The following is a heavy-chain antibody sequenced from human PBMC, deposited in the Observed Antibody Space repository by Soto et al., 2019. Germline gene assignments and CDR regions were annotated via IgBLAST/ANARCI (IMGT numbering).Heavy chain of an antibody. V-gene: IGHV3-7*01. Sequence: GGSLRLSCAVSGSTFSSYWMSWVRQAPGKGLEWVANIKQDGSEKYNVGSVKGRFTFSRDNAKNSLYLQMKSLRAEDTAVYDCARGTRSPVRVVDAFDIWGQGTMVTVSS. CDR3: ARGTRSPVRVVDAFDI. D-gene: IGHD2-2*01. CDR1: GSTFSSYW. J-gene: IGHJ3*02. CDR2: IKQDGSEK.